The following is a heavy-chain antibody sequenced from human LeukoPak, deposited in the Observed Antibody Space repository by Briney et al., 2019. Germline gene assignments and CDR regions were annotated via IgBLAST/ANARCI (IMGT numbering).Heavy chain of an antibody. CDR1: GFTVITND. CDR3: ARGVEPLAANTLAY. D-gene: IGHD1-14*01. Sequence: GGSLRLSCAASGFTVITNDMTWVRQAPGKGLEWVSVLYNDGNTKYADSVQGRFTISRDNSKNTLYLEMNSMSPDDTAVYYCARGVEPLAANTLAYWGQGTLVTVSS. J-gene: IGHJ4*02. CDR2: LYNDGNT. V-gene: IGHV3-53*01.